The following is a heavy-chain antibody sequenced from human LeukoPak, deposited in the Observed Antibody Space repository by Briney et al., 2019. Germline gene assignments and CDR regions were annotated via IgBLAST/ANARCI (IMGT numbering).Heavy chain of an antibody. V-gene: IGHV4-39*01. CDR1: GGSISSSSYY. Sequence: SETLSLTCTVSGGSISSSSYYCGWIRQPPGKGLEWIGSIYYSGSTYYNPSLKSRVTISVDTSKNQFSLKLSSVTAADTAVYYCARHFVVVPAAIGWFDPWGQGTLVTVSS. J-gene: IGHJ5*02. CDR2: IYYSGST. D-gene: IGHD2-2*02. CDR3: ARHFVVVPAAIGWFDP.